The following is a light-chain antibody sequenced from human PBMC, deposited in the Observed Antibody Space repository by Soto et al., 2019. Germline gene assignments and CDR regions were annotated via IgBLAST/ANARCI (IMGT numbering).Light chain of an antibody. V-gene: IGKV1-9*01. CDR3: QQLNTYPIT. CDR2: AAS. Sequence: DIQLTQSPSFLSASVGDRVTITCRASQGISSYLVWYQQRPGKAPKLLIYAASTLQSGVPSRFIDGGSGIEFTLTIISLQPEDFATYYCQQLNTYPITCGLGTRLEIK. CDR1: QGISSY. J-gene: IGKJ5*01.